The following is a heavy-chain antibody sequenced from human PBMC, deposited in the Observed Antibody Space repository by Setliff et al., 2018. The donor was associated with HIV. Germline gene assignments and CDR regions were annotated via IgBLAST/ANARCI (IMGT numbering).Heavy chain of an antibody. CDR3: ARSTVGIRGVVRGYYYYYMDV. Sequence: SETLSLTCTGPGHSIRRSNWWGWIRQTPGKGLEWIGYIDYSGSTYYNPSLESRVTMSVDTSKNQFSLKLTSVTAVDTAAYYCARSTVGIRGVVRGYYYYYMDVWGKGTTVTVS. V-gene: IGHV4-28*01. J-gene: IGHJ6*03. D-gene: IGHD3-10*01. CDR2: IDYSGST. CDR1: GHSIRRSNW.